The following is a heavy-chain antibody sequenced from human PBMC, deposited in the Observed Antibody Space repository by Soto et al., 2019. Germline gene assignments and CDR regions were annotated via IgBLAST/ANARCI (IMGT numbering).Heavy chain of an antibody. J-gene: IGHJ4*02. D-gene: IGHD5-18*01. CDR2: IIPIFGTA. CDR1: GGTFSSYA. Sequence: QVQLVQSGAEVKKPGSSVKVSCKASGGTFSSYAISWVRQAPGQGLEWMGGIIPIFGTANYAQKFQGRVTITADESTSTAYMELSSLRSEDTAVYYCARLTEVADTAMAKVRPFDYWGQGTLVTVSS. V-gene: IGHV1-69*01. CDR3: ARLTEVADTAMAKVRPFDY.